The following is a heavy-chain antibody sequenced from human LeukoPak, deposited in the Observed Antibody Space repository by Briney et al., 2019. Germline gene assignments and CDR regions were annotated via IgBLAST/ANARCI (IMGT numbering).Heavy chain of an antibody. J-gene: IGHJ4*02. V-gene: IGHV3-7*04. CDR3: ARGDYDFWSGYYGPIFDY. CDR1: GFTFSSYW. Sequence: GGSLRLXCAASGFTFSSYWMSWVRQAPGKGLEGVANIKQDGSEKYYVDSVKGRFTISRDNAKNSLYLQMNSLRAEDTAVYYCARGDYDFWSGYYGPIFDYWGQGTLVTVSS. D-gene: IGHD3-3*01. CDR2: IKQDGSEK.